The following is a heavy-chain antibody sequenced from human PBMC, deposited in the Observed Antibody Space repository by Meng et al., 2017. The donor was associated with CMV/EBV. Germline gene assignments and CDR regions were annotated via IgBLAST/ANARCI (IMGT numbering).Heavy chain of an antibody. D-gene: IGHD2-15*01. CDR3: ARSMVVAGDWFDP. J-gene: IGHJ5*02. V-gene: IGHV4-4*07. CDR1: GGSISSYY. Sequence: HLSARVPGRVKPSETLSLTCTVSGGSISSYYWSCIRQPAGKGLEWIGRIYTSGSTNYNPSLKSRVTMSVDTSKNQFSLKLSSVTAADTAVYYCARSMVVAGDWFDPWGQGTLVTVSS. CDR2: IYTSGST.